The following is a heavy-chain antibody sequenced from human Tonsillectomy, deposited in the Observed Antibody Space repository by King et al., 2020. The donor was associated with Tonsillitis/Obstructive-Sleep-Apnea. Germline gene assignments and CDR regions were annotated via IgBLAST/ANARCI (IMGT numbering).Heavy chain of an antibody. CDR3: ARFEVAEDAFDI. CDR1: GGSISSDY. J-gene: IGHJ3*02. V-gene: IGHV4-59*01. Sequence: QLQESGPGLVKPSETLSLTCTVSGGSISSDYWSWIRQPPGKGLEWVGYSYYSGNTNSNPSLKSRVTISVDTSKNQFSLKLSSVTAADTAVYYCARFEVAEDAFDIWGPGTRVTVSS. CDR2: SYYSGNT. D-gene: IGHD2-21*01.